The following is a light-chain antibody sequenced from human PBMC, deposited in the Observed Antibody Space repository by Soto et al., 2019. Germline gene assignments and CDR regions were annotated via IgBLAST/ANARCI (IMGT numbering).Light chain of an antibody. V-gene: IGKV1-39*01. Sequence: DIQMTQSPSSLSASVGDRVTITCRASQSITFYLNWYQQKPGKAPNLLIYAASSLQSGVPSRFSGSGSGTDFTLTISSLQPEDFATYYCQQSYGTPITFGQGTRLEIK. CDR2: AAS. CDR3: QQSYGTPIT. CDR1: QSITFY. J-gene: IGKJ5*01.